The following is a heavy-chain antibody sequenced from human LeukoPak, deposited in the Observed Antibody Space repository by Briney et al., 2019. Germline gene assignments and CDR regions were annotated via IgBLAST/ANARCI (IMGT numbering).Heavy chain of an antibody. V-gene: IGHV4-59*08. J-gene: IGHJ6*02. CDR1: GGSISSHY. Sequence: SETLSLTCTVSGGSISSHYSSWIRQPPGKGREWIGYIYYSGRTNYNPSLKSRVTISVDTSQHQFSLKLSSVTAADTAVYYCARLWFGSQDYYYYGMDVWGQGTTVTVSS. CDR2: IYYSGRT. D-gene: IGHD3-10*01. CDR3: ARLWFGSQDYYYYGMDV.